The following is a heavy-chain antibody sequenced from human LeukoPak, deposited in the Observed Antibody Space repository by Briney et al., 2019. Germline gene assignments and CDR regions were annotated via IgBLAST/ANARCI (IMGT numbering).Heavy chain of an antibody. Sequence: PGRSLRLSCAASGFTFDDYAMHWVRQAPGKGLEWVSGISWNSGSIGYADSVKGRFTISRDNAKNSLYPQMNSLRAEDTALYYCAKSSGYSYVNRYYFDYWGQGTLVTVSS. CDR2: ISWNSGSI. V-gene: IGHV3-9*01. CDR3: AKSSGYSYVNRYYFDY. D-gene: IGHD5-18*01. CDR1: GFTFDDYA. J-gene: IGHJ4*02.